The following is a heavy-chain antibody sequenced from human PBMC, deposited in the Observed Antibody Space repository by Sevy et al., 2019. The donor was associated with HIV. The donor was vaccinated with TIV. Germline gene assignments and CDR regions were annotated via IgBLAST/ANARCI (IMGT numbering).Heavy chain of an antibody. Sequence: APVKVSCKASGYTFTGYYMHWVRQAPGQGLEWMGRINPNSGGTNYAQKFQGRVTMTRDTSISTAYMELSRLRSDDTAVYYCARGQVHYDFWSGYTSDYYGMDVWGQGTTVTVSS. J-gene: IGHJ6*02. CDR2: INPNSGGT. CDR1: GYTFTGYY. V-gene: IGHV1-2*06. D-gene: IGHD3-3*01. CDR3: ARGQVHYDFWSGYTSDYYGMDV.